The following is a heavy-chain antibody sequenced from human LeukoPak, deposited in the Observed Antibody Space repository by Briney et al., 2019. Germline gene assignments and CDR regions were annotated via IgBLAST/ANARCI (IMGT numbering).Heavy chain of an antibody. V-gene: IGHV3-7*01. CDR2: IKQDGSEK. Sequence: GGSLRLSCAASGFTFSSYWMSWVRQAPGKGLEWVANIKQDGSEKYYVDSVKGRFTISRDNAKNSLYLQMNSLRAEDTAVYYCAKALFYCTNGVCYTDYYYGMDVWGQGTTVTVSS. J-gene: IGHJ6*02. CDR1: GFTFSSYW. CDR3: AKALFYCTNGVCYTDYYYGMDV. D-gene: IGHD2-8*01.